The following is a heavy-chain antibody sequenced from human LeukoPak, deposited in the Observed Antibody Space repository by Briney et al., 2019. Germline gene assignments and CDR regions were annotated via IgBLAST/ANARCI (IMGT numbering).Heavy chain of an antibody. CDR3: AKDAIYGDGYWEFDY. V-gene: IGHV3-23*01. D-gene: IGHD2-21*01. Sequence: PGGSLRLSCEGSGFNFGGYSTSWVRQAPGKGLEWVSGVLSGGGSTYYADAVKGRFTISRDNSRSTLYLQMNSLRAEDTAVYYCAKDAIYGDGYWEFDYWGQGTLVTVSS. CDR1: GFNFGGYS. CDR2: VLSGGGST. J-gene: IGHJ4*02.